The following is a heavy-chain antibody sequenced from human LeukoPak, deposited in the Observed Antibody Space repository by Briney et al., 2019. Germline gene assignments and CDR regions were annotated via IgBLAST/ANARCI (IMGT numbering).Heavy chain of an antibody. V-gene: IGHV4-61*02. CDR2: IYTSGST. CDR1: GGSISSGSYY. D-gene: IGHD3-3*01. J-gene: IGHJ5*02. Sequence: SETLSLTCTVSGGSISSGSYYWSWIRQPAGKGLEWVGRIYTSGSTNYNPSLKSRVTISVDTSKNQFSLKLSSVTPADTAVYYCARDLSPLLFGVVISQGGFDPWGQGTLVTVSS. CDR3: ARDLSPLLFGVVISQGGFDP.